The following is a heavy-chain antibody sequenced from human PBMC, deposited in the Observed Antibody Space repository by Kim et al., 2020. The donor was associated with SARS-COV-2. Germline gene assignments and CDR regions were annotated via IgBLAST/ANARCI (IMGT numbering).Heavy chain of an antibody. V-gene: IGHV1-3*01. CDR2: INADIGNT. CDR3: ARDTSGYKWYFDL. CDR1: GFTFSGYA. Sequence: ASVKVSCKASGFTFSGYAIHWVRQAPGQRLEWMGWINADIGNTKYSQSFQGRVTFTRDTSASIAYMELSSLRSEDTAVYYCARDTSGYKWYFDLWGRGTL. J-gene: IGHJ2*01. D-gene: IGHD5-12*01.